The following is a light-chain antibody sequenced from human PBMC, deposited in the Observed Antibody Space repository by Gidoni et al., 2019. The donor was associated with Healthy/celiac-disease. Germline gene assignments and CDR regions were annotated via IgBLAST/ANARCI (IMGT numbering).Light chain of an antibody. CDR1: QSVSSY. CDR3: QQRSNWPRI. Sequence: EIVLTQSPATLSLSPGERATLPCRASQSVSSYLAWYQQKPGQAPRLLIYDASNRATGIPARFSGSGSGTDFTLTISSLEPEDFAVYYCQQRSNWPRIFGGGTKVEIK. CDR2: DAS. V-gene: IGKV3-11*01. J-gene: IGKJ4*01.